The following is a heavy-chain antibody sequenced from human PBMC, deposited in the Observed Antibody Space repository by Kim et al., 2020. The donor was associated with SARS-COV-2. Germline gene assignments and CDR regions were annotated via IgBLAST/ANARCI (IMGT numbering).Heavy chain of an antibody. D-gene: IGHD3-16*02. J-gene: IGHJ6*03. CDR1: GFTFSNAW. CDR3: TTGGNYDYIWGSYRAQPHMYV. Sequence: GGSLRLSCAASGFTFSNAWMSWVRQAPGKGLEWVGRIKSKTDGGTTDYAAPVKGRFTISRDDSKNTLYLQMNSLKTEDTAVYYCTTGGNYDYIWGSYRAQPHMYVWGKGTTVTVSS. CDR2: IKSKTDGGTT. V-gene: IGHV3-15*01.